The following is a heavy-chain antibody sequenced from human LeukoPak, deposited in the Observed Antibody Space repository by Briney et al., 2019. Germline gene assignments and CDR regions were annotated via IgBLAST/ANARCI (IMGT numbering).Heavy chain of an antibody. CDR3: ARDSSVETPTHWYFDLWYFDL. J-gene: IGHJ2*01. D-gene: IGHD3-22*01. CDR2: ISYDGSNK. Sequence: PGGSLRLSCAASGFTFSSYAMHWVRQAPGKGLEWVAVISYDGSNKYYADSVKGRFTISRGNSKNTLYLQMNSLRAEDTAVYYCARDSSVETPTHWYFDLWYFDLWGRGTLVTVSS. CDR1: GFTFSSYA. V-gene: IGHV3-30*04.